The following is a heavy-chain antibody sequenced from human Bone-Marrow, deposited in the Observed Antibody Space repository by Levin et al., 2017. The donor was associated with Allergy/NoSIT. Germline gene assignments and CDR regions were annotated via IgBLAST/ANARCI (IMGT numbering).Heavy chain of an antibody. Sequence: ASVKVSCKASGYTFTGYYMHWVRQAPGQGLEWMGWINPNSGGTNYAQKFQGRVTMTRDTSISTAYMELSRLRSDDTAVYYCARDPVITMVRGVIANFDYWGQGTLVTVSS. CDR3: ARDPVITMVRGVIANFDY. CDR2: INPNSGGT. J-gene: IGHJ4*02. CDR1: GYTFTGYY. V-gene: IGHV1-2*02. D-gene: IGHD3-10*01.